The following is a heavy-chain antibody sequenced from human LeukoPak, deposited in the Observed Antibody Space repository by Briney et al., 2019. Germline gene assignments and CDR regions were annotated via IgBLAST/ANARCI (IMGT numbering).Heavy chain of an antibody. V-gene: IGHV1-18*01. CDR1: GYTFTSYG. D-gene: IGHD3-3*01. CDR3: ASRGYTDYDFWSGNWFDP. J-gene: IGHJ5*02. Sequence: GASVKVSCKASGYTFTSYGISWVRQAPGQGLEWMGWISAYNGNTNYAQKLQGRVTMTTDTSTSTAYMELRSLRSDDTAVYYCASRGYTDYDFWSGNWFDPWGQGTLVTVSS. CDR2: ISAYNGNT.